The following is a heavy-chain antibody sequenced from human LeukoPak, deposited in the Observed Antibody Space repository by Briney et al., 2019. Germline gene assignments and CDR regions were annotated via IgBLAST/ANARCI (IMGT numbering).Heavy chain of an antibody. D-gene: IGHD3-22*01. Sequence: SETLSLTCTVSSGSISTSNYYWGWVRQPPGKALEWIGNIFYSGSTYYSPSLKSRVTISLDTSKNQFSLKMTSVTAADTAVYYCARDHYYDSSVAYWGQGTLVTVSS. CDR3: ARDHYYDSSVAY. J-gene: IGHJ4*02. CDR1: SGSISTSNYY. V-gene: IGHV4-39*07. CDR2: IFYSGST.